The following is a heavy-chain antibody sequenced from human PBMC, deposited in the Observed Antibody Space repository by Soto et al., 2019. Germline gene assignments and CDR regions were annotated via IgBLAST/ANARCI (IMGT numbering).Heavy chain of an antibody. Sequence: EVQLLESGGGLVQPGGSLRLSCVGSGFTFINYAMNWVRQTPGKGLVWVSGISGGGDRTFDADSVKGRFTISRDNSKNTVNWQMNSLRADDAAVYYCARKVLGSTSRPDWWYFDLWGRGTLVTVSS. CDR2: ISGGGDRT. V-gene: IGHV3-23*01. J-gene: IGHJ2*01. CDR1: GFTFINYA. CDR3: ARKVLGSTSRPDWWYFDL. D-gene: IGHD2-2*01.